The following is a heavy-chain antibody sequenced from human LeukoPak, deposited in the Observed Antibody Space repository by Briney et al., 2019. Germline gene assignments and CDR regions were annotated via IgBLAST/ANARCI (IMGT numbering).Heavy chain of an antibody. CDR2: IIPIFGTA. D-gene: IGHD1-26*01. J-gene: IGHJ6*03. CDR1: GGTFSSYA. CDR3: ARDQGPGGTYYYMDV. Sequence: SVKVSCKASGGTFSSYAISWVRQAPGQGLEWMGGIIPIFGTANYAQKFQGRVTITTDESTSTAYMELSSLRSEDTAVYYCARDQGPGGTYYYMDVWGKGTTVTVSS. V-gene: IGHV1-69*05.